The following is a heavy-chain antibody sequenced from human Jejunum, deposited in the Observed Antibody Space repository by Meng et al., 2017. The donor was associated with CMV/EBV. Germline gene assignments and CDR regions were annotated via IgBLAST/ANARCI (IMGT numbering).Heavy chain of an antibody. CDR3: VRLSGEGYSLDNYGMDV. Sequence: FSTDWIGWVRQMPGKGLESMGIIYPDDSDTRYSPSFQGRVTISADKSISTAYLQWTSLKASDTAMYYCVRLSGEGYSLDNYGMDVWGQGTTVTVSS. CDR2: IYPDDSDT. D-gene: IGHD1-1*01. CDR1: FSTDW. J-gene: IGHJ6*02. V-gene: IGHV5-51*01.